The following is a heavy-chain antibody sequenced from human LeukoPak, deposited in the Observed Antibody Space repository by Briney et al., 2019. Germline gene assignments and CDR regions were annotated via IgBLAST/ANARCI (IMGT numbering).Heavy chain of an antibody. D-gene: IGHD2-2*01. CDR3: ARRQGCSSTSCPPDY. CDR1: GYSFTTYW. CDR2: IYPGDSDT. V-gene: IGHV5-51*01. J-gene: IGHJ4*02. Sequence: GESLKISCKASGYSFTTYWIGWVRQMPGKGLDWMGIIYPGDSDTRYTPSFQGQVTMSADKSINTAYLQWSSLKASDTAMYYCARRQGCSSTSCPPDYWGQGTLVTVSS.